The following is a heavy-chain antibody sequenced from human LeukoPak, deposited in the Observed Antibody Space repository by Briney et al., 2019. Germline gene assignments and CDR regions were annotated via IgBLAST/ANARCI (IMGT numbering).Heavy chain of an antibody. CDR2: FDPEDGET. CDR1: GYTLTELS. J-gene: IGHJ4*02. V-gene: IGHV1-24*01. D-gene: IGHD3-10*01. Sequence: GASVKVSCKVSGYTLTELSMHWVRQAPGKGLEWMGGFDPEDGETIYAQKFQGRVTMTEDTSTDTAYMELSSLRSEDTAVYYCATSPIIMVRGVIITLALDYWGQGTLVTVSS. CDR3: ATSPIIMVRGVIITLALDY.